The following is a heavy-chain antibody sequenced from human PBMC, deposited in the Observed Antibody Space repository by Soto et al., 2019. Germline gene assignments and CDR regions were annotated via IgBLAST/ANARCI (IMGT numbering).Heavy chain of an antibody. CDR2: TYYRSRRYN. V-gene: IGHV6-1*01. Sequence: SQTLSLTCAISGDSVSGNSAAWNWIRQSPSRGLERLGRTYYRSRRYNDYAVSVKSRITVTPDTSKNQFSLHLNSVTPEGTAVYYCAREFPYYASSDSYLDYWGQGALVTVSS. CDR3: AREFPYYASSDSYLDY. D-gene: IGHD3-16*01. CDR1: GDSVSGNSAA. J-gene: IGHJ4*02.